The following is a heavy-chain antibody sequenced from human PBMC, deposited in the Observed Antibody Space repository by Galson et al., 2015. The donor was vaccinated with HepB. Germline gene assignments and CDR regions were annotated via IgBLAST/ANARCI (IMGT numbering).Heavy chain of an antibody. J-gene: IGHJ5*02. CDR2: INAGNGNT. V-gene: IGHV1-3*01. D-gene: IGHD2-2*01. Sequence: SVKVSCKASGYTFTSYTLHWVRQAPGQRLEWMGWINAGNGNTKYSQRFQGRVTITRDTSASTAYMELSSLRSEDTAVYYCAGDPYCSSTGCYDNWFDPWGQGTLVTVSS. CDR1: GYTFTSYT. CDR3: AGDPYCSSTGCYDNWFDP.